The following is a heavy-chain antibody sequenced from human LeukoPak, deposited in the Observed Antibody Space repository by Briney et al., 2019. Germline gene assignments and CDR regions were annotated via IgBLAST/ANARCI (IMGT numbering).Heavy chain of an antibody. V-gene: IGHV4-59*08. CDR2: IYYSGST. D-gene: IGHD4-17*01. CDR3: ARHTVSDWYFDL. CDR1: GGSISSYY. Sequence: KPSETLSLTCTVSGGSISSYYWSWIRQPPGKGLEWIGYIYYSGSTNYNPSLKSRVTISVDTSKNQFSLKLRSVTAADTAVYYCARHTVSDWYFDLWGRGTLVTVSS. J-gene: IGHJ2*01.